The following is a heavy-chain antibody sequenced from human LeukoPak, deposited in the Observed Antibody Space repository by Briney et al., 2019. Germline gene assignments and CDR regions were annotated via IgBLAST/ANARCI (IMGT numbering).Heavy chain of an antibody. CDR3: ARDGYGHYPPGSWFDP. Sequence: SVKVSCKASGGTFSSYAISWVRQAPGQGLEWMGGIIPIFGTANYAQKFQGRVTITTDESTSTAYMELSSLRSEDTAVYYCARDGYGHYPPGSWFDPWGQGTLVTVSS. J-gene: IGHJ5*02. V-gene: IGHV1-69*05. CDR2: IIPIFGTA. D-gene: IGHD5-18*01. CDR1: GGTFSSYA.